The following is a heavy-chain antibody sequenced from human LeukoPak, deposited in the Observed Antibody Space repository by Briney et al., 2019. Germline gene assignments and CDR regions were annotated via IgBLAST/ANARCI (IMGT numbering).Heavy chain of an antibody. J-gene: IGHJ4*02. CDR3: ARGYYDTLTGPDY. CDR1: GFTFSTYS. CDR2: ISSSSYI. Sequence: GRSLRLSCAASGFTFSTYSINWVRQAPGKGLEWVSSISSSSYIYYADSLKGRVTISRDNAKNSLYLQMNSLRAEDTAVYYCARGYYDTLTGPDYWGQGTLVTVSS. V-gene: IGHV3-21*01. D-gene: IGHD3-9*01.